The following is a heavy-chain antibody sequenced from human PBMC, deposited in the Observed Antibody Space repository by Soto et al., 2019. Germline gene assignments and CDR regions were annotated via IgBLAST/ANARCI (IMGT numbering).Heavy chain of an antibody. CDR1: GGSISSGGYS. CDR2: IYHSGST. Sequence: QLQLQESGSGLVKPSQTLSLTCAVSGGSISSGGYSWSWFRQPPGKGLEWIGYIYHSGSTYYNPSTXSXXTISVDRSKNHFSLKLSSVTAADTAVYYCARVPSPWGQGTLVTVSS. J-gene: IGHJ5*02. V-gene: IGHV4-30-2*01. CDR3: ARVPSP.